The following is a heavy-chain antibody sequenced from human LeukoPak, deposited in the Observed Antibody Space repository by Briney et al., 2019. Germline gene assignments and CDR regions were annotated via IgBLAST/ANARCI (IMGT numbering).Heavy chain of an antibody. CDR2: INHSGST. D-gene: IGHD2-15*01. V-gene: IGHV4-34*01. CDR3: ARRLAPAKIGN. Sequence: SETLSPTCAVYGGSFGGYYWSWIRQPPGKGLEWIGEINHSGSTNYNPSLKSRVTISVDTSKNQFSLKLSSVTAADTAVYYCARRLAPAKIGNWGQGTLVTVSS. J-gene: IGHJ4*02. CDR1: GGSFGGYY.